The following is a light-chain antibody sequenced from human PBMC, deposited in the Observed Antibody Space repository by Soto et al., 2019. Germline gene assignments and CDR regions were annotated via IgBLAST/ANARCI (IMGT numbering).Light chain of an antibody. CDR1: SSDVGGYNF. V-gene: IGLV2-11*01. CDR3: SSHAGTYPGV. CDR2: DVT. Sequence: QSALTQPRSVSGSPGQSVTISCTGTSSDVGGYNFVSWYQQLPGKAPKLMIYDVTKRPSGAPDRFSGSKSGNTASLTISGLQAEDEADYYCSSHAGTYPGVFGGGTKLTVL. J-gene: IGLJ3*02.